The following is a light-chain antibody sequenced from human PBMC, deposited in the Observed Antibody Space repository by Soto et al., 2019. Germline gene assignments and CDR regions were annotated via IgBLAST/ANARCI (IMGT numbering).Light chain of an antibody. Sequence: QSALTQPASVSGSPGQSITISCTGTSSDVGGYNYVSWYQQHPGKAPKLMIYDVSNRPSGVSNRFSGSKSGNTASLTISGLQAEDEAYYYCSSYTRSSTGVFGGGTKLTVL. CDR1: SSDVGGYNY. J-gene: IGLJ3*02. CDR3: SSYTRSSTGV. CDR2: DVS. V-gene: IGLV2-14*01.